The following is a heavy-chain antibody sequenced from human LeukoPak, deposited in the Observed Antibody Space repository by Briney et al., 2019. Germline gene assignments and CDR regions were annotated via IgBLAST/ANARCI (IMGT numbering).Heavy chain of an antibody. V-gene: IGHV3-7*01. J-gene: IGHJ3*02. CDR2: IKQGGSEK. D-gene: IGHD1-26*01. Sequence: PGGSLRLSCAASGFTFSSYWMSWVRQAPGKGLEWVANIKQGGSEKYYVDSVKGRFTISKDSAKNSLYLQMNSLRAEDTALYYCARRQGRRGIVGATILKGGFDIWGPGTKVTVSS. CDR1: GFTFSSYW. CDR3: ARRQGRRGIVGATILKGGFDI.